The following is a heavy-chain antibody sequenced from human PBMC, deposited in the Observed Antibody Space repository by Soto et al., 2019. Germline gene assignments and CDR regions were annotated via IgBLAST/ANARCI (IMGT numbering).Heavy chain of an antibody. Sequence: LRLSCAASGFTFSDYYMSWIRQAPGKGLEWVSYIVSSSAYTNYADSVKGRFTISRDNAKNSLYLEMNSLRAEDTAVYYCARLRASSWYMGGYLDYWGQGTLVTVSS. CDR1: GFTFSDYY. CDR2: IVSSSAYT. D-gene: IGHD6-13*01. J-gene: IGHJ4*02. V-gene: IGHV3-11*06. CDR3: ARLRASSWYMGGYLDY.